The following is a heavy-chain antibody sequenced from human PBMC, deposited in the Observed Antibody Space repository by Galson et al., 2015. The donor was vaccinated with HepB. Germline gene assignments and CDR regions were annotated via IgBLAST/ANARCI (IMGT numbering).Heavy chain of an antibody. Sequence: SLRLSCAASGFTFSSYAMHWVRQAPGKGLEWVAVISYDGSNKYYADSVKGRFTISRDNSKNTLYLQMNSLRAEDTAVYYCAKDLGFSNDYVWGSYPVGFPSHFPWGAPHPYYFDYWGQGTLVTVSS. CDR3: AKDLGFSNDYVWGSYPVGFPSHFPWGAPHPYYFDY. J-gene: IGHJ4*02. D-gene: IGHD3-16*02. CDR1: GFTFSSYA. CDR2: ISYDGSNK. V-gene: IGHV3-30-3*01.